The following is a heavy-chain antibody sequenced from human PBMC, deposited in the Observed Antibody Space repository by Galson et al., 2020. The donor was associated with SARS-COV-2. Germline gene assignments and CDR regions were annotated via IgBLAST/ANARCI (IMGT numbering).Heavy chain of an antibody. D-gene: IGHD5-12*01. J-gene: IGHJ5*02. CDR3: ARDRRGGYSGWFDP. CDR1: GFTFSSYA. Sequence: LSLTCAASGFTFSSYAMHWVRQAPGKGLEWVAVISYDGSNKYYADSVKGRFTISRDNSKNTLYLQMNSLRAEDTAVYYCARDRRGGYSGWFDPWGQGTLVTVSS. V-gene: IGHV3-30*01. CDR2: ISYDGSNK.